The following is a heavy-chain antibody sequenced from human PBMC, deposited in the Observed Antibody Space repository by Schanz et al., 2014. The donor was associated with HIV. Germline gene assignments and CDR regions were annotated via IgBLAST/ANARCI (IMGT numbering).Heavy chain of an antibody. V-gene: IGHV3-30*03. CDR3: VLGGVRGVISPAFDY. CDR2: ISYDGSNK. CDR1: RFSFRGYG. Sequence: QVQLVESGGGVVQPGRSLILSCAASRFSFRGYGMHWVRQTPGKGLEWVAVISYDGSNKYYVDSVKGRFTISRDNSKSALYLQTDRVRDHDTGLFSSVLGGVRGVISPAFDYWGQGTLVTVSS. D-gene: IGHD3-3*01. J-gene: IGHJ4*02.